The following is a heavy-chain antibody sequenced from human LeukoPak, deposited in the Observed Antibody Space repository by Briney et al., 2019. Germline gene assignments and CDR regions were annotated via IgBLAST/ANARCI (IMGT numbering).Heavy chain of an antibody. J-gene: IGHJ4*02. Sequence: GGSLRLTSAASGFTFSSYWMHWVRQAPGKGLVWVSRINTDGSSTSYADSVKGRFTICRDNAKNTLYLQMNSLRAEDTAVYYCARLDFLGRLHWGQGTLVTVSS. CDR3: ARLDFLGRLH. V-gene: IGHV3-74*01. CDR1: GFTFSSYW. D-gene: IGHD2-15*01. CDR2: INTDGSST.